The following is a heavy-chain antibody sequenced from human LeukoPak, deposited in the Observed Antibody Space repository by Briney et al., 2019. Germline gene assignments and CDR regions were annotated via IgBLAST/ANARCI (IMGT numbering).Heavy chain of an antibody. V-gene: IGHV3-23*01. D-gene: IGHD3-3*01. J-gene: IGHJ4*02. CDR2: ISGSGGST. CDR3: AKDTSGLRFLEWLLWGYFDY. Sequence: GGSLRLSCAASGFTFSSYAMSWVRQAPGKGLEWVSAISGSGGSTYYADSAKGRFTISRDNSKNTLYLQMNSLRAEDTAVYYCAKDTSGLRFLEWLLWGYFDYWGQGTLVTVSS. CDR1: GFTFSSYA.